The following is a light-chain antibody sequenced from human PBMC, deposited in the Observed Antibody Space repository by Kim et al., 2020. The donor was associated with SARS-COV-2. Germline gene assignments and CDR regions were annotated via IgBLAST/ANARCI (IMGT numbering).Light chain of an antibody. CDR2: QDS. V-gene: IGLV3-1*01. CDR3: QAWDSSTVV. Sequence: SYELTQPPSVSVSPGQTASITCSGDTLGDKYACXYQQKPGQSPVVVIHQDSKRPSGIPERFSGSNSGNTATLTISGTQAMDEADYYCQAWDSSTVVFGGG. J-gene: IGLJ2*01. CDR1: TLGDKY.